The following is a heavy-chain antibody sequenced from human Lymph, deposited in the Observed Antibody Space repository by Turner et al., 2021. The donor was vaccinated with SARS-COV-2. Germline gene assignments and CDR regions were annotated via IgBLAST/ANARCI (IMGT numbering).Heavy chain of an antibody. CDR1: GFTFSSYG. D-gene: IGHD3-10*01. CDR2: ISYDGRHK. CDR3: AKDGGGYFDY. J-gene: IGHJ4*02. V-gene: IGHV3-30*18. Sequence: QVQLVESGGGVVQPGRSLRLSCAASGFTFSSYGMHWVRQAPGKGLEWVAVISYDGRHKYYADSVKGRFTISRDNSKNTLYLQMNSLRAEDTAVYYCAKDGGGYFDYWGQGTLVTVSS.